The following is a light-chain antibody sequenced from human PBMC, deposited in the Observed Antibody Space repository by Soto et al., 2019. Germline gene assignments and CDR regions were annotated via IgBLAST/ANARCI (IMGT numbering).Light chain of an antibody. V-gene: IGLV2-14*01. Sequence: QSALTQPASVSGSPGQSITISCTGTSSDVGGYNYVSWYQQHPGKAPKLMIYEVSNRPSGASNRFSGSKPGNTASLTISGLQAEDEADYYCSSYTSSSTVVFGGGTKVTVL. CDR3: SSYTSSSTVV. J-gene: IGLJ2*01. CDR1: SSDVGGYNY. CDR2: EVS.